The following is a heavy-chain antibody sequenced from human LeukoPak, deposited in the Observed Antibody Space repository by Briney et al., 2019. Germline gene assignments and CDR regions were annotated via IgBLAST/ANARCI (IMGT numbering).Heavy chain of an antibody. V-gene: IGHV4-39*02. CDR2: ISYSGST. D-gene: IGHD3-10*01. CDR3: ASLWNYGSGSYLDY. Sequence: KASETLSLTCIVSGGSISSSSYYWGWIRQPPGKWLEWIGSISYSGSTYYNPSLKSRVTISVDTSKNHFSLKLSSVTAADTAVYYCASLWNYGSGSYLDYWGQGTLVTVSS. J-gene: IGHJ4*02. CDR1: GGSISSSSYY.